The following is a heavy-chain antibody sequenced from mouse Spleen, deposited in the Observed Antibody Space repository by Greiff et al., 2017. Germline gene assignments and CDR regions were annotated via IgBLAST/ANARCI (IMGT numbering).Heavy chain of an antibody. CDR1: GYTFTDYN. V-gene: IGHV1-18*01. CDR2: INPNNGGT. J-gene: IGHJ4*01. Sequence: EVKLMESGPELVKPGASVKIPCKASGYTFTDYNMDWVKQSHGKSLEWIGDINPNNGGTIYNQKFKGKATLTVDKSSSTAYMELRSLTSEDTAVYYCARRGVGNYNYYAMDYWGQGTSVTVSS. CDR3: ARRGVGNYNYYAMDY. D-gene: IGHD2-1*01.